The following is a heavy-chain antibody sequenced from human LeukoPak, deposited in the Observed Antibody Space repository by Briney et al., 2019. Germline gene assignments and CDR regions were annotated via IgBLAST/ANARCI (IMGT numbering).Heavy chain of an antibody. CDR1: GFTVSSNY. Sequence: GGSLRLSCAASGFTVSSNYMSWVRQAPGKGLEWVSVIYSGGSTYYADSVKGRFTISRDNSKNTLYLQMNSLRAEDTAVYYCARAGRDGYNYADYWGQGTLVTVSS. CDR2: IYSGGST. D-gene: IGHD5-24*01. V-gene: IGHV3-53*01. J-gene: IGHJ4*02. CDR3: ARAGRDGYNYADY.